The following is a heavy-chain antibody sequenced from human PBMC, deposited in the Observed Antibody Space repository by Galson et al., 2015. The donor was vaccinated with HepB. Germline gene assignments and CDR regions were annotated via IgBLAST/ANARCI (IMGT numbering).Heavy chain of an antibody. CDR2: VWYDATYK. Sequence: SLRLSCAASGFTFSSYNMHWVRQAPGKGLEWVAIVWYDATYKYYADSVKGRFTISRDNSKNTLYLQMNSLRAEDTAVYYCAKRMSDSTGLLSWISMSLDYWGQGTVVTVSS. V-gene: IGHV3-33*06. CDR1: GFTFSSYN. D-gene: IGHD3-22*01. J-gene: IGHJ4*02. CDR3: AKRMSDSTGLLSWISMSLDY.